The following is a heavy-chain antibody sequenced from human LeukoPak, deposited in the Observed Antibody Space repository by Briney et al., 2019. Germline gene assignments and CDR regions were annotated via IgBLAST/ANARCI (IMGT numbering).Heavy chain of an antibody. CDR3: ARDKSDVKLEWLWHYYYMDV. Sequence: PGGSLRLSCAAPGFTFSSYSMNWVRQAPGKGLEWVSSISSSSSYIYYADSVKGRFTISRDNAKNSLYLQMNSLRAEDTAVYYCARDKSDVKLEWLWHYYYMDVWGKGTTVTVSS. CDR1: GFTFSSYS. J-gene: IGHJ6*03. CDR2: ISSSSSYI. D-gene: IGHD3-3*01. V-gene: IGHV3-21*01.